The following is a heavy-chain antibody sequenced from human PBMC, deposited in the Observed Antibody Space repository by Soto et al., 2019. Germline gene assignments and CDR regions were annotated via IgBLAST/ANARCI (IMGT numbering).Heavy chain of an antibody. CDR3: AKVWYYYGSGSYYKWFGILDN. V-gene: IGHV3-23*01. J-gene: IGHJ4*02. CDR2: ISGSGGST. CDR1: GFTFSSYA. Sequence: PGGSLRLSCAASGFTFSSYAMSWVRQAPGKGLEWVSAISGSGGSTYYADSVKGRFTISRDNSKNTLYLQMNSLRAEDTAVYYYAKVWYYYGSGSYYKWFGILDNGGQGTLVSVSS. D-gene: IGHD3-10*01.